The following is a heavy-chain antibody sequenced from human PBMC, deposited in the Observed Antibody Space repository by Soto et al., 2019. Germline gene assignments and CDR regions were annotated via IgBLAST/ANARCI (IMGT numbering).Heavy chain of an antibody. CDR1: GVSINSNIFF. CDR2: GYSSGPS. D-gene: IGHD2-21*02. V-gene: IGHV4-39*01. J-gene: IGHJ4*02. Sequence: PQLQESGPGLVKPSETVSLTCSVSGVSINSNIFFWGWIRQPPGKGLEWIGTGYSSGPSSYNASIESRVTISADTPKNQSSLRLNSVTAADSAVYGCARLVDPCGGDCNSLVYIDYWGQGTLVTVSS. CDR3: ARLVDPCGGDCNSLVYIDY.